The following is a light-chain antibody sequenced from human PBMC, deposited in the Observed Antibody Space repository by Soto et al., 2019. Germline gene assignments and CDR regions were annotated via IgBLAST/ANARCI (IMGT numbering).Light chain of an antibody. CDR1: QSVSRY. V-gene: IGKV3-11*01. CDR3: QQRSNWPPA. CDR2: DAS. Sequence: EIVLTQSPATLSLSPGERATISCRASQSVSRYLAWYQQKPGQAPRLLIYDASNRATGIPARFSGSGSGTDFTLTISSLEPEDFAVYYCQQRSNWPPAFGQGTKLEIK. J-gene: IGKJ2*01.